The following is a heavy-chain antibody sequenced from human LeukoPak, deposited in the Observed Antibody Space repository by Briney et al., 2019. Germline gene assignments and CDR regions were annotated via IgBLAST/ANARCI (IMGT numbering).Heavy chain of an antibody. Sequence: ASVKVSCKASGGTFSSYAISWVRQAPGQGLERMGGIIPIFGTANYAQKFQGRVTITADESTSTAYMELSSLRSEDTAVYYCARDHPGLYGMDVWGQGTTVTVSS. J-gene: IGHJ6*02. CDR1: GGTFSSYA. V-gene: IGHV1-69*01. CDR2: IIPIFGTA. CDR3: ARDHPGLYGMDV.